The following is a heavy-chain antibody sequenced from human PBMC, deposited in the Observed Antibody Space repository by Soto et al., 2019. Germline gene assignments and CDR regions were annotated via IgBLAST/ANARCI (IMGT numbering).Heavy chain of an antibody. CDR1: GYTFTSYY. D-gene: IGHD3-22*01. CDR2: INPSGGST. CDR3: ARVGYDSSGYYPLYYYGMDV. Sequence: ASVKVSFKSSGYTFTSYYIHWVRQAPGQGLEWMGIINPSGGSTSYAQKFQGRVTMTRDTSTSTVYMELSSLRSEDTAVYYCARVGYDSSGYYPLYYYGMDVWGQGTTVTVSS. J-gene: IGHJ6*02. V-gene: IGHV1-46*01.